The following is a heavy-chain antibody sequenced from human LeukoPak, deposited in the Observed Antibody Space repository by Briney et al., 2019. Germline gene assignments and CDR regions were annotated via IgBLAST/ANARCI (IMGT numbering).Heavy chain of an antibody. D-gene: IGHD1-1*01. V-gene: IGHV4-34*01. J-gene: IGHJ6*03. Sequence: SETLSLTCAVYGGSFSGYYWSWIRQPPGKGLEWIGEINHSGSTNYNPSLKSRVTISVDTSKNQFSLKLSPVTAADTAVYYCARSTHRSRGTLRHYYYYYYMDVWGKGTTVTVSS. CDR1: GGSFSGYY. CDR2: INHSGST. CDR3: ARSTHRSRGTLRHYYYYYYMDV.